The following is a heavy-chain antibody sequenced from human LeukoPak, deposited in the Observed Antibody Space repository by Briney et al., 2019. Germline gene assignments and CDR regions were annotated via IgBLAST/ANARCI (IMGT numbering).Heavy chain of an antibody. CDR3: ARDPGYSSGWTT. V-gene: IGHV4-38-2*02. CDR1: GYSISSGYY. J-gene: IGHJ5*02. Sequence: PSETLSLTCAVSGYSISSGYYWGWIRPSPGKGLEWIGNIYHSGITHYNPSLQGRITLSVDTSKNQFSLKLSSVTAADTAVYYCARDPGYSSGWTTWGQGTLVTVSS. D-gene: IGHD6-19*01. CDR2: IYHSGIT.